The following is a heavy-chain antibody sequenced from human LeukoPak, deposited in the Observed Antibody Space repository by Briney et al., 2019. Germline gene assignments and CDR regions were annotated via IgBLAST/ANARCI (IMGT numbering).Heavy chain of an antibody. V-gene: IGHV4-38-2*01. D-gene: IGHD3-3*01. CDR1: NYSINTGFY. CDR3: ARMPKHITILGVVAITPV. J-gene: IGHJ4*02. CDR2: VYHSGST. Sequence: PSETLSLTFLVSNYSINTGFYWGWIRQSPGKGLEWIGRVYHSGSTYSNPSLKSRVTMSVDTSKIQFSLRLNSVTAADTAVYYCARMPKHITILGVVAITPVWGQGTLVSVSS.